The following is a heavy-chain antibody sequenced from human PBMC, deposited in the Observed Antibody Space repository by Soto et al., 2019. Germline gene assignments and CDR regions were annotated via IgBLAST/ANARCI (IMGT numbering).Heavy chain of an antibody. CDR2: ISSSGGST. V-gene: IGHV3-23*01. CDR1: GFTFSSYA. D-gene: IGHD2-8*01. CDR3: AKNQHAMAHDY. Sequence: PGGSLRLSCAASGFTFSSYAMSWVRQAPGKGLEWVSTISSSGGSTYYADSVKGRFTISRDNSQNTLNLQMNSLRAEDTAIYYCAKNQHAMAHDYWGPGTLVTVSS. J-gene: IGHJ4*02.